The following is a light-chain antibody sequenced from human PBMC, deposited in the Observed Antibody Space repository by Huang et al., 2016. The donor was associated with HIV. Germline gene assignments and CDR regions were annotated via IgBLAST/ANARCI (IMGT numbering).Light chain of an antibody. J-gene: IGKJ4*01. CDR2: DAT. V-gene: IGKV3-11*01. Sequence: EIVLTQSPATLSLSPGERATLSCRASQNITSFLAWYRQKPGQAPRLLIFDATNRATGTPARFSGSGSGTDSTLTIHSLEPEDFAVYYCQQRIQWPRLTFGGGTRVEMK. CDR3: QQRIQWPRLT. CDR1: QNITSF.